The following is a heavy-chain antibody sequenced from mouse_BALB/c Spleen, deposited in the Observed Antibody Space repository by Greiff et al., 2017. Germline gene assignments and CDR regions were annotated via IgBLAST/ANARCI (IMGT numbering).Heavy chain of an antibody. CDR3: ATGRLYAMDY. CDR1: GYTFTDYN. Sequence: EVKVEESGPELVKPGASVKISCKASGYTFTDYNMHWVKQSHGKSLEWIGYIYPYNGGTGYNQKFKSKATLTVDNSSSTAYMELRSLTSEDSAVYYCATGRLYAMDYWGQGTSVTVSS. D-gene: IGHD3-2*02. CDR2: IYPYNGGT. J-gene: IGHJ4*01. V-gene: IGHV1S29*02.